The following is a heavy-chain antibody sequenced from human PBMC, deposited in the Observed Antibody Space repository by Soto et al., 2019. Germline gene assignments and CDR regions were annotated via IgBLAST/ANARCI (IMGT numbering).Heavy chain of an antibody. V-gene: IGHV4-39*01. CDR1: ADSLTSSSYY. CDR2: IYYSERTSYNSGST. J-gene: IGHJ5*02. Sequence: PSETLSLSCSVSADSLTSSSYYWGWIRHAPVKGLEWIGSIYYSERTSYNSGSTYYSPSLKSRVTISGDTSKSQFSLKLSSVTAADTAVYYCARHTPNQFDPWGQGTLVTVS. D-gene: IGHD2-15*01. CDR3: ARHTPNQFDP.